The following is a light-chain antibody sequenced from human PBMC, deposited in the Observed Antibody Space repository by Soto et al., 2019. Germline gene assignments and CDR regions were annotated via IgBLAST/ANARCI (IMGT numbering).Light chain of an antibody. V-gene: IGLV2-14*01. CDR3: SSYTTSSTLGV. CDR2: EVT. Sequence: QSVLTQPASVSGSPGQSITIACTGSSNDVGGYNYVSWYQQHPGKAPKLMIYEVTNRPSGVSIRFSGSKSGNTASLTISGLQAEDEAYYYCSSYTTSSTLGVFGTGTKLTVL. J-gene: IGLJ1*01. CDR1: SNDVGGYNY.